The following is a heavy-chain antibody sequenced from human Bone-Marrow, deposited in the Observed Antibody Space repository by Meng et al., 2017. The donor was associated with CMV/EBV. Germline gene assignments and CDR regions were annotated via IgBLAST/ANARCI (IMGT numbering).Heavy chain of an antibody. CDR2: IKSKTDGGTT. D-gene: IGHD6-6*01. V-gene: IGHV3-15*01. Sequence: GGSLRLSCAASGFTFSSYWMSWVRQAAGKGLEWVGRIKSKTDGGTTDYAAPVKGRFTISRDDSKNTLYLQMNSLKTEDTAVYYCTTDVGIAARRGYYYGMDVWGQGTTVTVSS. J-gene: IGHJ6*02. CDR3: TTDVGIAARRGYYYGMDV. CDR1: GFTFSSYW.